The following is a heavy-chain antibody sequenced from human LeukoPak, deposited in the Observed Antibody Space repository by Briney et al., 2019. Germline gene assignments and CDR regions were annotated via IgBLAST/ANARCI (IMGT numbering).Heavy chain of an antibody. CDR2: FDPEDGET. Sequence: ASVKVSCKVSGYTLTELSMHWVRQAPGKGLEWMGGFDPEDGETIYAQKFQGRVTMTRNTSISTAYMELSSLRSEDTAVYYCARDDPDAFDIWGQGTMVTVSS. D-gene: IGHD1-14*01. V-gene: IGHV1-24*01. J-gene: IGHJ3*02. CDR3: ARDDPDAFDI. CDR1: GYTLTELS.